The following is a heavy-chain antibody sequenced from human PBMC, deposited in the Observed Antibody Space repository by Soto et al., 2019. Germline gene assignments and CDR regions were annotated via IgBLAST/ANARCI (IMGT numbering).Heavy chain of an antibody. CDR3: AREARVAASLSFDY. J-gene: IGHJ4*02. Sequence: SVKVSCKASGGTFSSYAISWVRQAPGQGLEWMGGIIPIFGTANYAQKFQGRVTITADESTSTAYMELSSLRSEDTAVYYCAREARVAASLSFDYWGQGTLVTAPQ. CDR1: GGTFSSYA. V-gene: IGHV1-69*13. D-gene: IGHD2-15*01. CDR2: IIPIFGTA.